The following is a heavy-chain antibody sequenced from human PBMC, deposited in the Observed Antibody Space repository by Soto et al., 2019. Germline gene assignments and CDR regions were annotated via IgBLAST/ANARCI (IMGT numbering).Heavy chain of an antibody. CDR1: GFTFSDSW. Sequence: GGALRLSCTASGFTFSDSWMTWVRQAPGKGLEWVARIRPDESEKKYADSVKGRFSISRDNAKNSMYLQMDSLRGEDTAVYYCVRGGSNYASWGQGTLVTVSS. D-gene: IGHD4-4*01. CDR3: VRGGSNYAS. V-gene: IGHV3-7*01. CDR2: IRPDESEK. J-gene: IGHJ5*02.